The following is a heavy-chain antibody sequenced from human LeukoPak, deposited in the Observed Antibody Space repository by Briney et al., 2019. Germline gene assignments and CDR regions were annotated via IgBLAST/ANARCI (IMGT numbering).Heavy chain of an antibody. D-gene: IGHD1-7*01. J-gene: IGHJ5*02. CDR1: GYSISSGYY. V-gene: IGHV4-38-2*02. CDR3: ARVGGNWNYQAPNWFDP. CDR2: IYHSGST. Sequence: SETLSLTCTVSGYSISSGYYWGWIRQPPGKGLEWIGSIYHSGSTYYNPSLKSRVTISVDTSKNQFSLKLSSVTAADTAVYYCARVGGNWNYQAPNWFDPWGQGTLVTVSS.